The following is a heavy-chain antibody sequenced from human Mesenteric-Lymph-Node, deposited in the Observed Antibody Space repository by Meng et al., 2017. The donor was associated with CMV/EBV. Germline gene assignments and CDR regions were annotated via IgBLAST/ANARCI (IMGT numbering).Heavy chain of an antibody. CDR3: AKDAGGVGPTTGPFDI. V-gene: IGHV3-9*03. D-gene: IGHD1-26*01. CDR1: GFTFDDYA. Sequence: SLKISCAASGFTFDDYAMHLVRQAPGKGLEWVSGISWNSGDIDYADSVRGRFTISRDNAKNSLFLEMNSLRADDMALYYCAKDAGGVGPTTGPFDIWGQGTMVTVSS. J-gene: IGHJ3*02. CDR2: ISWNSGDI.